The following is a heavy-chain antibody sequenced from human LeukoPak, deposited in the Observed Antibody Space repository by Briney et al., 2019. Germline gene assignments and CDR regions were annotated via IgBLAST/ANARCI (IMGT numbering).Heavy chain of an antibody. CDR1: GGSISGYY. J-gene: IGHJ5*02. D-gene: IGHD2-2*01. CDR2: IYHSGST. CDR3: ARHLPGYSNTWPGP. Sequence: SETLSLTCTVSGGSISGYYWNWIRLPPGKGLEWIGSIYHSGSTYYNPSLKSRVTISIDTSKNQFSLKLRSVTAADTAVYYCARHLPGYSNTWPGPWGQGTLVTVSS. V-gene: IGHV4-59*05.